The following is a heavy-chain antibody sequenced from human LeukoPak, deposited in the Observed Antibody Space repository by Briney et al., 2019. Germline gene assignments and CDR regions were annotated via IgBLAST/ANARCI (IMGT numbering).Heavy chain of an antibody. CDR2: MNPNSGNT. Sequence: ASVKVSCKASGYTFTSYDFNWVRQATGQRPEWMGWMNPNSGNTGYAQKFQGRVTMTRNTSISTAYMELSSLRSEDTAVYYCAREGGQKLGGRWFDPWGQGTLVTVSS. CDR1: GYTFTSYD. CDR3: AREGGQKLGGRWFDP. D-gene: IGHD6-6*01. V-gene: IGHV1-8*01. J-gene: IGHJ5*02.